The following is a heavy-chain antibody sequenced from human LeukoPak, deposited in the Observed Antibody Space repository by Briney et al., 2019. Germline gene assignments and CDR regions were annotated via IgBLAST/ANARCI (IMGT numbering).Heavy chain of an antibody. D-gene: IGHD6-13*01. CDR1: GFTFDDYA. Sequence: GGSLRLSCAASGFTFDDYAMHWVRQAPGKGLEWVSLISWDGGSTYYADSVKGRFTISRDNSKNTLYLQMNSLRAEDTAVYYCAKTFVRAALNQYLDYWGQGTLVTVSS. J-gene: IGHJ4*02. CDR3: AKTFVRAALNQYLDY. V-gene: IGHV3-43D*04. CDR2: ISWDGGST.